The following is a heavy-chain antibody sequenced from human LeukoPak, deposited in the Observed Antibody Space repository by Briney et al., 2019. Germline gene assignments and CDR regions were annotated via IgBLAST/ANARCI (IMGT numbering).Heavy chain of an antibody. CDR3: ARGRIVAGVRY. V-gene: IGHV3-48*04. D-gene: IGHD3-22*01. CDR2: FSSSTTII. Sequence: GGSLRLSRAVSGFTFNTFVMNWVRQATGKGLEWVSYFSSSTTIIYYADSVKGRFTISRDNAKNSLYLQMNSLRADDTAVYYCARGRIVAGVRYWGQGTLITVSS. CDR1: GFTFNTFV. J-gene: IGHJ4*02.